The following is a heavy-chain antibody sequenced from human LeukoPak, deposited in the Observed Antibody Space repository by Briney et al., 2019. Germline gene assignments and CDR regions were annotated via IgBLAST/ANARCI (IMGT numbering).Heavy chain of an antibody. J-gene: IGHJ4*02. CDR1: GYTFTGYY. CDR2: INPNSGGT. Sequence: ASVKVSCKASGYTFTGYYMHWVRQAPGQGLEWMGWINPNSGGTNYAQKFQGRVTMTRDTSISTAYMELSRLRSDDTAVYYCARAYGNDFWSGYLANYSDYWGQGTLVTVSS. V-gene: IGHV1-2*02. D-gene: IGHD3-3*01. CDR3: ARAYGNDFWSGYLANYSDY.